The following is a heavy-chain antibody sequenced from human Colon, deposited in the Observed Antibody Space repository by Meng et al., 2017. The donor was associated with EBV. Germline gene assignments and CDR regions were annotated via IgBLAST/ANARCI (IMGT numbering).Heavy chain of an antibody. J-gene: IGHJ5*02. Sequence: QVQLQESGPGLVKPSXXLSLTCXVSGGSISSGGFYWIWIRQHPGKGLEWIGYIYYSGSTYYNPSLRSRVAISIDTSKNQFSLKLTSVTAADTAVYFCARTNYGDYNWFDPGGQGTLVTVSS. CDR1: GGSISSGGFY. D-gene: IGHD4-17*01. CDR2: IYYSGST. V-gene: IGHV4-31*03. CDR3: ARTNYGDYNWFDP.